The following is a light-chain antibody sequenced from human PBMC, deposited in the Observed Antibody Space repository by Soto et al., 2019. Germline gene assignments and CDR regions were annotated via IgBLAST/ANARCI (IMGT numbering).Light chain of an antibody. V-gene: IGKV3-11*01. J-gene: IGKJ4*01. Sequence: EIVLTQSPATLSLSPGERATLSCRASQSVSSYLAWYQQKPGQAPRLLIYDASNRATGIPARFSGSGSGTEFTLTISSLQPADFAVYYCQQRSNWPPPLTFGGGTKVEIK. CDR2: DAS. CDR3: QQRSNWPPPLT. CDR1: QSVSSY.